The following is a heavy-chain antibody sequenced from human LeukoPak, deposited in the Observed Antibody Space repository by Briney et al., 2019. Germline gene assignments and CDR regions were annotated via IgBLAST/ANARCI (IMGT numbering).Heavy chain of an antibody. CDR2: ISGSSATI. Sequence: GGSLRLSCAASGFTLSYYSINWVRQAPGKGLEWLSYISGSSATIYYADSVKGRFTISRDNAKASLYLQVNSLRAEDTALYYCGVVYWGQGTLVTVSS. CDR3: GVVY. V-gene: IGHV3-48*04. CDR1: GFTLSYYS. J-gene: IGHJ4*02.